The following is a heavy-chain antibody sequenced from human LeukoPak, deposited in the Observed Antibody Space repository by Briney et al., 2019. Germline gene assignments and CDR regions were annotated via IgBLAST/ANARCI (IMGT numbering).Heavy chain of an antibody. CDR2: IYYSGST. Sequence: PSETLSLTCTVSGGSISSSGYYWGWIRQPPGKGLEWIGSIYYSGSTDYNPSLKSRVTISVDTSKNQFSLKLSSLTAADTALYYCASYGILTGYRFDYWGQGTLGTGSS. V-gene: IGHV4-39*01. CDR1: GGSISSSGYY. CDR3: ASYGILTGYRFDY. D-gene: IGHD3-9*01. J-gene: IGHJ4*02.